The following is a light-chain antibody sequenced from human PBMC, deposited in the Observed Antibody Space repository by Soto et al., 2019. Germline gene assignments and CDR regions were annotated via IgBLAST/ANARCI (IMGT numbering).Light chain of an antibody. Sequence: QSALTQPPSVSGSPGQSLTISCTGTSSDVGGYNYVSWYHHHPGKAPKLIIYEVFKRPSGVPDRFSGSKSGNTASLTVSGLQAEDEAEYYCSAYAGSDSVLFGGGTKLTVL. CDR1: SSDVGGYNY. CDR2: EVF. V-gene: IGLV2-8*01. J-gene: IGLJ3*02. CDR3: SAYAGSDSVL.